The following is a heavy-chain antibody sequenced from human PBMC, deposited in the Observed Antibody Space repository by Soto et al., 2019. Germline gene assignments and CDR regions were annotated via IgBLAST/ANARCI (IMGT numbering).Heavy chain of an antibody. CDR2: IIPIFGTT. J-gene: IGHJ5*02. CDR3: ARDLGVEHQLLYGGGGPPNWFDP. Sequence: QVQLVQSGAEVKKPGSSVKVSCKASGGTFSSYAISWVRQAPGQGLEWMGGIIPIFGTTNYAQKFQGRVTITADESTSTAYMELSSLRSEDTAVYYCARDLGVEHQLLYGGGGPPNWFDPWGQGTLVTVSS. D-gene: IGHD2-2*02. V-gene: IGHV1-69*01. CDR1: GGTFSSYA.